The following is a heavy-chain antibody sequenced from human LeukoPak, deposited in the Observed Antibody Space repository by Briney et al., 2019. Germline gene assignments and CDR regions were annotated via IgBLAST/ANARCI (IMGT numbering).Heavy chain of an antibody. CDR2: IYTSGST. J-gene: IGHJ3*02. Sequence: SETLSLTCTVSGGSISRYYWSWIRQPPGKGLEWIGYIYTSGSTNHNPSLKSRVTISVDTSKNQFSLKLSSVTAADTAVYYCARQPVYCSSTSCSPDAFDIWGQGTMVTVSS. CDR1: GGSISRYY. D-gene: IGHD2-2*01. V-gene: IGHV4-4*09. CDR3: ARQPVYCSSTSCSPDAFDI.